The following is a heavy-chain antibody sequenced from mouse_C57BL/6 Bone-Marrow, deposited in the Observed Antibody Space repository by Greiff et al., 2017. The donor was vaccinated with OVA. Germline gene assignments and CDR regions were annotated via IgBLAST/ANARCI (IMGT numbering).Heavy chain of an antibody. D-gene: IGHD2-2*01. CDR1: GFNIKDDY. CDR3: TTGSTMVTDY. Sequence: EVQLQQSGAELVRPGASVKLSCTASGFNIKDDYMHWVKQRPEQGLEWIGWIDPENGDPEYASKLQGKANITADTSSNTAYLQLSSLTSEDTAVYYCTTGSTMVTDYWGQGTTLTVSS. V-gene: IGHV14-4*01. J-gene: IGHJ2*01. CDR2: IDPENGDP.